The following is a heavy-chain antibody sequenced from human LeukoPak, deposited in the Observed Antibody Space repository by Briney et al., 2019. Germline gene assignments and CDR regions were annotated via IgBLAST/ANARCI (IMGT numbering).Heavy chain of an antibody. CDR1: GFTFSSYS. CDR3: AKDSSGYYSGGGKFDY. D-gene: IGHD3-22*01. V-gene: IGHV3-7*03. Sequence: GGSLRLSCAASGFTFSSYSMNWVRQAPGKGLEWVANIKQDGSAKYYVDSVKGQFNISRDNAKNSLYLQMNSLRAEDTALYYCAKDSSGYYSGGGKFDYWGQGTLVTVSS. J-gene: IGHJ4*02. CDR2: IKQDGSAK.